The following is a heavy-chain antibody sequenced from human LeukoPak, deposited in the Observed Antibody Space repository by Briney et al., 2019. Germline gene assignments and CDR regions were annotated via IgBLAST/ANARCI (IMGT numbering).Heavy chain of an antibody. D-gene: IGHD3-16*01. CDR1: GYTFTSYG. CDR3: ARGRRILGGPENAGDFFDY. J-gene: IGHJ4*01. V-gene: IGHV1-2*02. CDR2: INANSGAT. Sequence: ASVKVSCKASGYTFTSYGISWVRQAPGQGLKWMGWINANSGATDYAQSFQARVTMTRDTSIGTGYMELTGLKSDDTAVYYCARGRRILGGPENAGDFFDYWGQGSLVTVSS.